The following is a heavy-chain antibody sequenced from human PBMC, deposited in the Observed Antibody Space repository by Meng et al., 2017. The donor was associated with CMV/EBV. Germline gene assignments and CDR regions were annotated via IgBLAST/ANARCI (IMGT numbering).Heavy chain of an antibody. V-gene: IGHV4-59*01. Sequence: SETLSLTCTVSGGSISSYYWSWIRQPPGKGLEWIGYIYYSGSTNYNPSLKSRVTISVDTSKNKFSLKLSSVTAADTAVYYCARLGKNYYGMDVWGQGTTVTVSS. CDR3: ARLGKNYYGMDV. CDR2: IYYSGST. J-gene: IGHJ6*02. CDR1: GGSISSYY.